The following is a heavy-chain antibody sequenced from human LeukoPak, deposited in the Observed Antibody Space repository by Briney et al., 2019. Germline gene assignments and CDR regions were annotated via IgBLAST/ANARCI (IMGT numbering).Heavy chain of an antibody. Sequence: PGGSLRLSCAASGFTFSSYAMSWVRQAPGKGLEWVSAISGSGGSTYYADSVKGRFTISRDDSKNTLYLQMNSLRAEDTAVYYCAKDGLLEWLLYLQWAHDAFDIWGQGTMVTVSS. CDR1: GFTFSSYA. V-gene: IGHV3-23*01. CDR3: AKDGLLEWLLYLQWAHDAFDI. CDR2: ISGSGGST. D-gene: IGHD3-3*01. J-gene: IGHJ3*02.